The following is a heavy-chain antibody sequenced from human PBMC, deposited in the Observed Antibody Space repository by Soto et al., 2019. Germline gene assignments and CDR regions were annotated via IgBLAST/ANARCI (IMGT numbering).Heavy chain of an antibody. CDR1: DFTLSRYA. CDR2: ISRSFDTITT. D-gene: IGHD2-15*01. V-gene: IGHV3-23*01. J-gene: IGHJ4*02. Sequence: EVQLLESGGGLVQPGGSLRLSCAASDFTLSRYAMTWVRQAPGKGLEWVSGISRSFDTITTSYADSVKGRFTISRDTSKNTLHLQMNSLTAEDTGVYYCAKAACANYLICCLEKWGQGTPVTVSS. CDR3: AKAACANYLICCLEK.